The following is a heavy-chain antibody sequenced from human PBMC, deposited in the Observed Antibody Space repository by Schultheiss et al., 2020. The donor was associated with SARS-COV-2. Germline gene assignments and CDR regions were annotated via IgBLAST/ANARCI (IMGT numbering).Heavy chain of an antibody. Sequence: SETLSLTCAVSGYSISSGYYWGWIRQPPGKGLEWIGSIYHSGSTNYNPSLKSRVTISVDTSKNQFSLKLSSVTAADTAVYYCARDLDYYYGMDVWGQGTTVTVSS. CDR2: IYHSGST. J-gene: IGHJ6*02. CDR3: ARDLDYYYGMDV. CDR1: GYSISSGYY. V-gene: IGHV4-38-2*02.